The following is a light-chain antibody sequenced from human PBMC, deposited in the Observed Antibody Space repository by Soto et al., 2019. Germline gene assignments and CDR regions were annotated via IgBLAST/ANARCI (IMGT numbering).Light chain of an antibody. CDR2: EVD. Sequence: QSALTQPASVSGSPGQSITIYCSGTSSDVGGYNYVSWYQQHPGKAPKLMIYEVDNRPSGVSDRFSGSKSGDTASLTISELQAEDEADYHCSSYTSTSTLVVFGGGTKLTVL. J-gene: IGLJ2*01. CDR3: SSYTSTSTLVV. V-gene: IGLV2-14*01. CDR1: SSDVGGYNY.